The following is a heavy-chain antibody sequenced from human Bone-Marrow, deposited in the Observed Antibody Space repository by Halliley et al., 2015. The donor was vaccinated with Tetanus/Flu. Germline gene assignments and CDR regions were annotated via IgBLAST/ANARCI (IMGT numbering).Heavy chain of an antibody. CDR2: IFPYTGYT. CDR3: ARGFHESSPYDAFPF. Sequence: GRIFPYTGYTNYAERLQDRLTMTTDTSTSTVYMELTSLRSDDTAVYFCARGFHESSPYDAFPFWGQGTMVTVSS. J-gene: IGHJ3*01. D-gene: IGHD3-22*01. V-gene: IGHV1-18*01.